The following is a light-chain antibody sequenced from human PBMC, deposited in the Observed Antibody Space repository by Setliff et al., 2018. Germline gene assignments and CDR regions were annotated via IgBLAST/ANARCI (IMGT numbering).Light chain of an antibody. J-gene: IGLJ1*01. CDR3: SAYAGSNNWGV. CDR2: KVT. CDR1: SSDVGAYDY. Sequence: QSVLTQPPSVSGAPGQSVTISCTGTSSDVGAYDYVSWYQQHPGKAPKLMLYKVTERPSGVPDRFSGSKSGSTASLTVSGLQADDEADYYCSAYAGSNNWGVFGTGTKVTVL. V-gene: IGLV2-8*01.